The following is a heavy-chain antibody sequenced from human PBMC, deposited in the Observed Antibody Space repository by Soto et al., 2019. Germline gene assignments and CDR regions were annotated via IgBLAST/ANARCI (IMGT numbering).Heavy chain of an antibody. CDR3: ARHCPIRVGELPSCFDP. J-gene: IGHJ5*02. CDR1: GGSISSSSYY. V-gene: IGHV4-39*01. Sequence: SETLSLTCTVSGGSISSSSYYWGWIHQPPGKGLEWIGSIYYSGSTYYNPSLKSRVTISVDTSKNQFSLKLSSVTAADTAVYYCARHCPIRVGELPSCFDPWCQGILVTVSS. D-gene: IGHD3-10*01. CDR2: IYYSGST.